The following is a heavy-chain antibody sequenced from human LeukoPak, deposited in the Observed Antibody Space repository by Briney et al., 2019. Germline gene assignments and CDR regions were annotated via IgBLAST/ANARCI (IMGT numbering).Heavy chain of an antibody. D-gene: IGHD3-9*01. Sequence: GGSLRLSCAASGLAFNKYNMNWVRQAPGKGLEWVSSISGNSAYIFYADSVKGRFTISRDNAKNSLYLQMNSLRAEDTAVYYCARDGHYDILTGYFQDWGQGTLVTVSS. CDR3: ARDGHYDILTGYFQD. CDR1: GLAFNKYN. J-gene: IGHJ1*01. V-gene: IGHV3-21*04. CDR2: ISGNSAYI.